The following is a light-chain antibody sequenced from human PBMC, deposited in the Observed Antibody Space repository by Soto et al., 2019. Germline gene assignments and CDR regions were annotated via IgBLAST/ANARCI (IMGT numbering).Light chain of an antibody. CDR1: SSNIRNNH. J-gene: IGLJ2*01. Sequence: QSALTQPPSASGTPGQRVTISCSGTSSNIRNNHVSWYQHLPGTAPKLLIYSANQRPSGVPDRFSASKSGSSASLAISGLRSEDEADYYCAAWDDSLNMVFGGGTK. V-gene: IGLV1-47*02. CDR3: AAWDDSLNMV. CDR2: SAN.